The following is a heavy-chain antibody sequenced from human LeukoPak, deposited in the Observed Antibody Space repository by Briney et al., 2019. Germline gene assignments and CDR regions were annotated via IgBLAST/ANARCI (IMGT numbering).Heavy chain of an antibody. D-gene: IGHD2-21*02. CDR3: ARDSRTGGHIVVVTAYY. V-gene: IGHV3-21*01. CDR1: GFTFSSYS. J-gene: IGHJ4*02. CDR2: ISSSSSYI. Sequence: PGGSLRLSCAASGFTFSSYSMNWVRQAPGKGLEWVSSISSSSSYIYYADSVKGRFTISRDNAKNSLYLQMNSLRAEDTAVYYCARDSRTGGHIVVVTAYYWGQGTLVTVSS.